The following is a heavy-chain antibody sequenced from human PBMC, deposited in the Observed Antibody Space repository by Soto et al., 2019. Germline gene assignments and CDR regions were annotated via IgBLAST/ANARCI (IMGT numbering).Heavy chain of an antibody. D-gene: IGHD6-13*01. CDR3: ARDYITATGPSDY. J-gene: IGHJ4*02. Sequence: GGSLRLSCAASGFIFSDYYMSWIRQAPGKGLEWVSYISSSGSTMYYADSVKGRFTISRDNAKNSLYLQMDSLRAEDTAVYYCARDYITATGPSDYWGQGTLVTVSS. V-gene: IGHV3-11*01. CDR1: GFIFSDYY. CDR2: ISSSGSTM.